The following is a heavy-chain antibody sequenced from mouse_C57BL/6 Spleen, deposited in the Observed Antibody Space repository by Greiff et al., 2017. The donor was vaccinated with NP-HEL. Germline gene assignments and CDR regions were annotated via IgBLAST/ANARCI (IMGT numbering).Heavy chain of an antibody. D-gene: IGHD4-1*01. V-gene: IGHV3-6*01. Sequence: EVKLLESGPGLVKPSQSLSLTCSVTGYSITSGYYWNWIRQFPGNKLEWMGYISYDGSNNYNPSLKNRISITRDTSKNQFFLKLNSVTTEDTATYYCAREDWDYYFDYWGQGTTLTVSS. CDR3: AREDWDYYFDY. CDR1: GYSITSGYY. CDR2: ISYDGSN. J-gene: IGHJ2*01.